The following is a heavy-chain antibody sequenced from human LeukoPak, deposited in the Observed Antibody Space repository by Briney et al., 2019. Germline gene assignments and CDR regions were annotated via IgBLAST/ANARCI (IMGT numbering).Heavy chain of an antibody. CDR1: RGSVRSGISY. CDR2: IADGGGS. Sequence: SETPSLTCSVPRGSVRSGISYCSCIRHPPGEGLEWMACIADGGGSDYNPSLRGRVTISLDTSKNQFSLRLTSVTAADTAVYYCARVPAAGTVPDYWGQGTLVTVSS. CDR3: ARVPAAGTVPDY. D-gene: IGHD6-13*01. V-gene: IGHV4-61*01. J-gene: IGHJ4*02.